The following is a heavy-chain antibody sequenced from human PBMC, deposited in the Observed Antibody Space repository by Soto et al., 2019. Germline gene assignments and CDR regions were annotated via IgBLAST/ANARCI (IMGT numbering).Heavy chain of an antibody. Sequence: QVQLRESGPGLVKPSETLSLTCTVSGGSISNFYWTWIRQPPGKGLEWIGNVHYSGNTNYNPSLKRRVTTSVDTAKNQLSLNLSSVTAADTAVYYCARHKDAGSARGGMDVWGQGTTVTVSS. J-gene: IGHJ6*02. D-gene: IGHD6-25*01. CDR2: VHYSGNT. CDR1: GGSISNFY. V-gene: IGHV4-59*08. CDR3: ARHKDAGSARGGMDV.